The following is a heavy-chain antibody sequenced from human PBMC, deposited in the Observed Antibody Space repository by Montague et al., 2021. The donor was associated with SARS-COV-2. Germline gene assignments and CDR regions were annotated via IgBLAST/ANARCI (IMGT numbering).Heavy chain of an antibody. CDR2: IYWDGDQ. J-gene: IGHJ3*01. Sequence: PALVKPTQTLTLTCVFSGFSLNTDGVGVAWIRRPPGKALEWLALIYWDGDQRYSPSLKTRVTITKDTSRNRVVLTMTSLDPVDTATHYCARRYDFYRAEAFDVWGQGKMVNGSS. D-gene: IGHD3-3*01. V-gene: IGHV2-5*02. CDR3: ARRYDFYRAEAFDV. CDR1: GFSLNTDGVG.